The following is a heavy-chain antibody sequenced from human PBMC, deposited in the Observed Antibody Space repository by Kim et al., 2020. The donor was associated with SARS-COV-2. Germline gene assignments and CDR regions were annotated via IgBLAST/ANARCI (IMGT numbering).Heavy chain of an antibody. Sequence: SETLSLTCTVSGYAISNGHHWGWIRQPPGKGLQWIGSFLHGGSTYYHPPLKSRLTISVDTSKNQFSLRLNSVTAADTAIYYCARKSAVPLAGPGPASWG. V-gene: IGHV4-38-2*02. J-gene: IGHJ5*01. CDR2: FLHGGST. CDR1: GYAISNGHH. D-gene: IGHD6-19*01. CDR3: ARKSAVPLAGPGPAS.